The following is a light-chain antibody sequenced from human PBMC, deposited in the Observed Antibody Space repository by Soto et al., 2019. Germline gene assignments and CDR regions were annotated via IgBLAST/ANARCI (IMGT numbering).Light chain of an antibody. CDR1: QSVSSN. CDR3: QQYNNWPPGK. V-gene: IGKV3-15*01. J-gene: IGKJ1*01. CDR2: SAS. Sequence: IVMTQSPATLSVSPGERATLSCRASQSVSSNLAWYQQKPGQAPRLLIYSASTRATDIPARFSGSGSGTEFTLTISSLQSEDFAVYYCQQYNNWPPGKFGQGTKVDIK.